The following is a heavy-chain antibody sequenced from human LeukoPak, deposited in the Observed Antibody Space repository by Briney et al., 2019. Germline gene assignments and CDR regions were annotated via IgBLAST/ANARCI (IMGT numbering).Heavy chain of an antibody. J-gene: IGHJ4*02. CDR1: GGSISSFY. CDR2: IYYSGST. CDR3: ARGDVYDYDWGSYRYYFDY. Sequence: SETLSLTCTVSGGSISSFYWCWIRQPPGKGLEWIGYIYYSGSTNYNPSLKSRVTISVDTSKNQFSLKLSSVTAADTAVYYCARGDVYDYDWGSYRYYFDYRGQGTLVTVSS. D-gene: IGHD3-16*02. V-gene: IGHV4-59*01.